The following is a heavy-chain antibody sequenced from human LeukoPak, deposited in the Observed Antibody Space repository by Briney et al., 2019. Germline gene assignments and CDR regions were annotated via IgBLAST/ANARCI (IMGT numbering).Heavy chain of an antibody. Sequence: GGSLRLSCAASGFTFSSYAMSWLRQAPGKGLEWVSAISGSGGSTYYADSVKGRFTISRDNSKNTLYLQMNSLRAEDTAVYYCAKDGLAYCAGDCSGDHYYYYMDVWGKGTTVTVSS. J-gene: IGHJ6*03. D-gene: IGHD2-21*01. CDR1: GFTFSSYA. CDR3: AKDGLAYCAGDCSGDHYYYYMDV. CDR2: ISGSGGST. V-gene: IGHV3-23*01.